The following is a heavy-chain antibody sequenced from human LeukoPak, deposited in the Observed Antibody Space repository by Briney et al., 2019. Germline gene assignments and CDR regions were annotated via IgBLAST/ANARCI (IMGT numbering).Heavy chain of an antibody. CDR2: INHSGST. V-gene: IGHV4-34*01. CDR3: ARRRAYGSGSYKYYYYMDV. Sequence: SETLSLTCTVSGGSISSYYWSWIRQPPGKGLEWIGEINHSGSTNYNPSLKSRVTISVDTSKNQFSLKLSSVTAADTAVYYCARRRAYGSGSYKYYYYMDVWGKGTTVTVSS. J-gene: IGHJ6*03. D-gene: IGHD3-10*01. CDR1: GGSISSYY.